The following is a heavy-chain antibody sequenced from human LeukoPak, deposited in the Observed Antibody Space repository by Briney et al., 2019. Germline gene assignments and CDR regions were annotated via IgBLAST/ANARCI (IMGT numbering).Heavy chain of an antibody. V-gene: IGHV3-23*01. Sequence: GGSLRLSCVASGFTFSSSAMSWVREAPERGLEWVSLISGSGGSTNYADSVKGRFTISRDNSKNTLYLQMNSLTADDTAVYYCAKPRTAAGRNFDYWGQGTLATVSS. J-gene: IGHJ4*02. CDR2: ISGSGGST. CDR1: GFTFSSSA. D-gene: IGHD2-21*02. CDR3: AKPRTAAGRNFDY.